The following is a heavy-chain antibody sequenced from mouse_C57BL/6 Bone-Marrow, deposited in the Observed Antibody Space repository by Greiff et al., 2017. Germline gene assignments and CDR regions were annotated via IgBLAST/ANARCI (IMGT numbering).Heavy chain of an antibody. CDR2: IDPEDGDT. J-gene: IGHJ1*03. Sequence: EVQLQQSGAELVRPGASVKLSCTASGFNIKDYYMHWVKQRPEQGLEWIGRIDPEDGDTEYAPKFQGKATMTADTSSNTAYLQLSSLTSEDTAVYYCTTPFYDGYSRWYFDVWGTGTTVTVSS. CDR3: TTPFYDGYSRWYFDV. D-gene: IGHD2-3*01. CDR1: GFNIKDYY. V-gene: IGHV14-1*01.